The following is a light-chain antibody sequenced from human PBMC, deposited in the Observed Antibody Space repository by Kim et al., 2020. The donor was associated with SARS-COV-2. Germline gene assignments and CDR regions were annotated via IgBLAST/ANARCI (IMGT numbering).Light chain of an antibody. CDR3: QQSYSTTWT. Sequence: ASVGDRVTITCRESQSISNYLKWYRQKPGKAPKLLIYAASSLQSGAPSRFSGSGSGTDFTLTISSLQPEDFATYYCQQSYSTTWTFGQGTKVDIK. J-gene: IGKJ1*01. V-gene: IGKV1-39*01. CDR2: AAS. CDR1: QSISNY.